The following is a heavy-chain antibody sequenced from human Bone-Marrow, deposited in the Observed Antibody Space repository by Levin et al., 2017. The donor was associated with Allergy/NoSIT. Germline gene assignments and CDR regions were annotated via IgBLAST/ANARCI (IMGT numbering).Heavy chain of an antibody. CDR2: INYSGTT. Sequence: KPSETLSLTCSVSGDSFTTTTPYWGWIRQPPGKGLDWIGSINYSGTTYHNPSLKSRVTVSVDTSKNQFSLRLTSVTAADTGVYYCARLNYSDSLNFYGMDVWGQGTTVTVS. D-gene: IGHD1-26*01. V-gene: IGHV4-39*01. CDR3: ARLNYSDSLNFYGMDV. CDR1: GDSFTTTTPY. J-gene: IGHJ6*02.